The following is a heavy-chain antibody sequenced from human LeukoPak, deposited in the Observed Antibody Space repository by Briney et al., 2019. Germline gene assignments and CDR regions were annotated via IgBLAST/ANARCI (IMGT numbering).Heavy chain of an antibody. J-gene: IGHJ6*02. CDR1: GYTVTSYY. CDR3: AKIPGYCSGGSCWVDV. D-gene: IGHD2-15*01. CDR2: IIPIFGTA. Sequence: AASVKVSCKASGYTVTSYYMHWVRQAPGQGLEWMGGIIPIFGTANYAQKFQGRVTITADESTSTAYMELSSLRSEDTAVYYCAKIPGYCSGGSCWVDVWGQGTTVTVSS. V-gene: IGHV1-69*13.